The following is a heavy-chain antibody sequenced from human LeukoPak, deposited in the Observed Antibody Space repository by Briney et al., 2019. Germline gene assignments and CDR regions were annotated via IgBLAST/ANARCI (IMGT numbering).Heavy chain of an antibody. D-gene: IGHD2-21*01. CDR3: ARPRHIRDDAFDI. CDR1: GYTFTSYD. CDR2: MNPNSGNT. J-gene: IGHJ3*02. V-gene: IGHV1-8*03. Sequence: ASVKVSCKASGYTFTSYDINWVRQATGQGLEWMGWMNPNSGNTGYAQKFQGRVTITRNTSISTAYMELSSLRSEDTAVYYCARPRHIRDDAFDIWGQGTMVTVSS.